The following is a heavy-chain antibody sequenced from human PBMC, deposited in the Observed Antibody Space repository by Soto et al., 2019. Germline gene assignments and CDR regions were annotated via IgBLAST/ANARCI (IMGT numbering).Heavy chain of an antibody. CDR2: INPSGGAT. Sequence: QVQLVQSGAEVKKPGASVRVSCKASGYTFSSYYMHWVRQAPGQGLEWMGIINPSGGATTYAQKFQGRVTMTRDTSTSTVYMELSSLRSEDTAVYYCARVGGYSYGGVDYWGQGTLVTVSS. J-gene: IGHJ4*02. D-gene: IGHD5-18*01. CDR3: ARVGGYSYGGVDY. CDR1: GYTFSSYY. V-gene: IGHV1-46*01.